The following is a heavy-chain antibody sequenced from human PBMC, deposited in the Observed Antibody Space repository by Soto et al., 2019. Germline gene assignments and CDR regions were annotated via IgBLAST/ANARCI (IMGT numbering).Heavy chain of an antibody. CDR2: IYYSGST. D-gene: IGHD2-2*01. V-gene: IGHV4-31*03. Sequence: SETLSLTCTVSGGSISSGGYYWSWIRQHPGKGLEWIGYIYYSGSTYYNPSLKSRVTISVDTSKNQFSLELSSVTAADTAVYYCARGGGDCSSTSCYPDWFDPWGQGTLVTVSS. CDR3: ARGGGDCSSTSCYPDWFDP. CDR1: GGSISSGGYY. J-gene: IGHJ5*02.